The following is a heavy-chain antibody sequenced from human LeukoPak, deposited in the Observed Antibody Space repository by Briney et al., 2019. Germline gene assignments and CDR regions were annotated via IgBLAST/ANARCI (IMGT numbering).Heavy chain of an antibody. CDR3: TTEMGLEEGQQLGGAYFDY. CDR1: GFTFSNAW. J-gene: IGHJ4*02. Sequence: PGGSLRLSCAASGFTFSNAWMSWVRQAPGKGLEWVGRIKSKTDGGTTDYAAPVKGRFTISRDDSKNTLYLQMNSLKTEDTAVYYCTTEMGLEEGQQLGGAYFDYWGQGTLVTVSS. V-gene: IGHV3-15*01. D-gene: IGHD6-13*01. CDR2: IKSKTDGGTT.